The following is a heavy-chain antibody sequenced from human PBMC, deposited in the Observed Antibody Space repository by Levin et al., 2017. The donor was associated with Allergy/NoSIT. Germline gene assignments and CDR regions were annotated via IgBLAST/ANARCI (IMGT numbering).Heavy chain of an antibody. D-gene: IGHD4-17*01. Sequence: GGSLRLSCAASGFTFDDYAMHWVRQAPGKGLEWVSGISWNSGSIGYADSVKGRFTISRDNAKNSLYLQMNSLRAEDTALYYCAKDDYGDYVGGQIDYWGQGTLVTVSS. CDR2: ISWNSGSI. CDR1: GFTFDDYA. J-gene: IGHJ4*02. V-gene: IGHV3-9*01. CDR3: AKDDYGDYVGGQIDY.